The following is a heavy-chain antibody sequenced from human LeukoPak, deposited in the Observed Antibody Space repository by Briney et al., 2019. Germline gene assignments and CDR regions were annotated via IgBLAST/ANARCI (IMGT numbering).Heavy chain of an antibody. D-gene: IGHD7-27*01. CDR2: LSYDGSKT. Sequence: GRSLRLSCVASGFTFSSSAMHWVRQAPGKGPEWVTLLSYDGSKTYYADSVRGRFTVSRDISKSTLYLQMNSLGTEDTAVYYCAREGWGFDYWGQGTLVTVSS. J-gene: IGHJ4*02. CDR3: AREGWGFDY. V-gene: IGHV3-30-3*01. CDR1: GFTFSSSA.